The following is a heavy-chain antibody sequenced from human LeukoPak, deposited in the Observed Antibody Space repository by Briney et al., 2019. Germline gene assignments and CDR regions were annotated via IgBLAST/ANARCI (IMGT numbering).Heavy chain of an antibody. CDR3: ARVVVAATNNLLDY. D-gene: IGHD2-15*01. V-gene: IGHV4-30-4*01. CDR2: IYYSGST. Sequence: SQTLSLTCTVSGGSISSGDYYWSWIRQPPGKGLEWIGYIYYSGSTYYNPSLKSRVTISVDTSKNQFSLKLSSVTAADTAVYYCARVVVAATNNLLDYWGQGTLVTVSS. CDR1: GGSISSGDYY. J-gene: IGHJ4*02.